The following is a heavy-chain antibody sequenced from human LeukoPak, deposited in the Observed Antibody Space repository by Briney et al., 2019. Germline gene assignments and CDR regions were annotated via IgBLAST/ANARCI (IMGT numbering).Heavy chain of an antibody. V-gene: IGHV4-61*01. Sequence: SETLSLTCTVSGGSVSGNTYYWSWIRQPPGKGLEWIGYIYYSGSTNYNPSLKSRVTISVDTSKNQFSLKLSSVTAADTAVYYCARHPSAMTRFDPWGQGTLVTVSS. CDR2: IYYSGST. D-gene: IGHD2-2*01. CDR1: GGSVSGNTYY. CDR3: ARHPSAMTRFDP. J-gene: IGHJ5*02.